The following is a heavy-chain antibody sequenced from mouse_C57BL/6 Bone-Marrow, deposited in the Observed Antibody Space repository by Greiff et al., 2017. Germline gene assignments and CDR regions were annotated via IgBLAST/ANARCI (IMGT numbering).Heavy chain of an antibody. CDR2: IHPDNGGT. CDR3: ASSTYYGSSYYFDY. J-gene: IGHJ2*01. D-gene: IGHD1-1*01. CDR1: GYTFTDYN. V-gene: IGHV1-18*01. Sequence: DVQLQPSGPELVKPGASVKIPCKASGYTFTDYNMDWVKQSPGKILDCILYIHPDNGGTIYNQKFKGKATLTVEKSSSTAYMELISLTSEYTAVSYCASSTYYGSSYYFDYWGPGTTLTVSS.